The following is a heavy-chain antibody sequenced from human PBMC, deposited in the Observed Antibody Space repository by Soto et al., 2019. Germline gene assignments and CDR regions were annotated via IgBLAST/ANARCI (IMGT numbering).Heavy chain of an antibody. D-gene: IGHD6-6*01. Sequence: ASVKISCKAPGYTFTGYYMHWVRQATGQGLERMGGINPNSGGTNYARKFQGRVTMTRDTSISTAYMELSRLRSDDTAVYYCARDWSIALGGWFDPWGQGTLVTVSS. CDR1: GYTFTGYY. V-gene: IGHV1-2*02. CDR2: INPNSGGT. CDR3: ARDWSIALGGWFDP. J-gene: IGHJ5*02.